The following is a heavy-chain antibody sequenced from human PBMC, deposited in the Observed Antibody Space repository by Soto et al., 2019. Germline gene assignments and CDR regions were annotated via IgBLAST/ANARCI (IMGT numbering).Heavy chain of an antibody. CDR2: IIPIFGTA. J-gene: IGHJ6*01. V-gene: IGHV1-69*01. CDR3: ARTLRHGMDV. CDR1: GGTFSSYA. Sequence: QVQLVQSGAEVKKPGSSVKVSCKASGGTFSSYAISWVRQAPGQGLEWMGGIIPIFGTANYAQKFQGRVTITTDESTSTAYMELRSRRSEAKAVYYCARTLRHGMDVWGQGTTVTVSS.